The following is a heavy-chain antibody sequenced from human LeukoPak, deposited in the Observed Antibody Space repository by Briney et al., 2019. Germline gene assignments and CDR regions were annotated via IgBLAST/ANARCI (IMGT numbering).Heavy chain of an antibody. J-gene: IGHJ4*02. D-gene: IGHD5-12*01. Sequence: PSQTLSLTCAVSGGSISSGGYSWRWIRQPPGKGLEWIGYIYHSGSTYYNPSLKSRVTISVDRSKNQFSLKLSSVTAADTAVYYCARENSGCIDYWGQGTLVTVSS. CDR2: IYHSGST. CDR3: ARENSGCIDY. CDR1: GGSISSGGYS. V-gene: IGHV4-30-2*01.